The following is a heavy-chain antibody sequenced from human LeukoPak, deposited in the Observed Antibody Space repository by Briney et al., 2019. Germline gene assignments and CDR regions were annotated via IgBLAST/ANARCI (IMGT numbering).Heavy chain of an antibody. V-gene: IGHV1-18*01. Sequence: ASVKVSCKASGYTFTSYGISWVRQAPGQGLEWMGWISAYNGNTNYAQELQGRVTMTTDTSTSTAYMELRSLRSDDTAVYYCARLVDSSGWRGVYYFDYWGQGTLVTVSS. CDR3: ARLVDSSGWRGVYYFDY. CDR1: GYTFTSYG. J-gene: IGHJ4*02. CDR2: ISAYNGNT. D-gene: IGHD6-19*01.